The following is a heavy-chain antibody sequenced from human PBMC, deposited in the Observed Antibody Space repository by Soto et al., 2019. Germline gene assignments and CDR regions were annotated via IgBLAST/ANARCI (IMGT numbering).Heavy chain of an antibody. CDR1: GYTFTSYY. Sequence: ASVKVSWKGTGYTFTSYYMHWVRQAPGQGLEWMGIINPSGGSTSYAQKFQGRVTMTRDTSTSTVYMELSSLRSEDTAVYYCARTGRRTTPAGGYYYYGMDVWGQGTTVTVSS. CDR2: INPSGGST. D-gene: IGHD4-17*01. V-gene: IGHV1-46*01. CDR3: ARTGRRTTPAGGYYYYGMDV. J-gene: IGHJ6*02.